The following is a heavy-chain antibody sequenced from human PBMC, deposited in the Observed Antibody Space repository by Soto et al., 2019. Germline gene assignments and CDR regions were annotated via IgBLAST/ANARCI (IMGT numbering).Heavy chain of an antibody. CDR3: ARDDCSGGSGSSGY. V-gene: IGHV3-30-3*01. CDR2: ISYDGSNK. CDR1: GFTFSSYA. J-gene: IGHJ4*02. D-gene: IGHD2-15*01. Sequence: QVQLVESGGGVVQPGRSLRLSCAASGFTFSSYAMHWVRQAPGKGLEWVAVISYDGSNKYYADSVKGRFTISRDNSKNTLYLQMNSLRSEDTAVYYCARDDCSGGSGSSGYWGQGTLVTVSS.